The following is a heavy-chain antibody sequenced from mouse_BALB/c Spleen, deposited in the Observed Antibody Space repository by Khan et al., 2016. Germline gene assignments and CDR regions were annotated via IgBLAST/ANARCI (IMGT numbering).Heavy chain of an antibody. CDR1: GYSFTSYY. CDR2: IDPFNGGT. Sequence: EVQLQESGPELMKPGASVKISCKASGYSFTSYYMHWVKQSHGKSLEWIGYIDPFNGGTSYNQKFKGKATLTVDKSSSTAYMPLSSLSSEDSAVYYCASSTRSFNAMDYWVQGTSVTVSS. J-gene: IGHJ4*01. V-gene: IGHV1S135*01. CDR3: ASSTRSFNAMDY.